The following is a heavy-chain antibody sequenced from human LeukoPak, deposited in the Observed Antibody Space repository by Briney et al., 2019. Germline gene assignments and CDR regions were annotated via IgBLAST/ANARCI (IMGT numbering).Heavy chain of an antibody. D-gene: IGHD3-10*01. CDR1: GYTFASYG. CDR3: ARDLGAWFGAEWGTPRTYYGMDV. CDR2: ISAYNGNT. Sequence: ASVKVSCKASGYTFASYGISWVRQAPGQGLEWMGWISAYNGNTNYAQKLQGRVTMTTDTSTSTAYMELRSLRSDDTAVYYCARDLGAWFGAEWGTPRTYYGMDVWGQGTTVTVSS. J-gene: IGHJ6*02. V-gene: IGHV1-18*01.